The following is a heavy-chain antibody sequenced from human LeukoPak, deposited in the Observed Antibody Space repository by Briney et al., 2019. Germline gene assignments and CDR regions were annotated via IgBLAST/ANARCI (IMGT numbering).Heavy chain of an antibody. J-gene: IGHJ4*02. V-gene: IGHV3-21*01. CDR3: ARDGDSGWYFDY. CDR1: GFTLSSYS. Sequence: GGSLRLSCAASGFTLSSYSMNWVRQAPGKGLEWVSSISSSSYIYYADSVKGRFTISRDNAENSLYLQMNSLRAEDTAVYYCARDGDSGWYFDYWGQGTLVTVSS. D-gene: IGHD6-19*01. CDR2: ISSSSYI.